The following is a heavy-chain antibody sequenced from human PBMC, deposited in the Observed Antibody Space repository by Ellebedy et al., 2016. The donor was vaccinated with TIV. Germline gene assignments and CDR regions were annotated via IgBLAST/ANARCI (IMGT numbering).Heavy chain of an antibody. J-gene: IGHJ5*02. Sequence: SETLSLXCSVSGGSISTYYWSWIRQPPGKGLEWIAYIYYTGSTNYNPSLKSRVTISVDTSKNQFSLKLRSVTAADTAVYYCARDLRQYDNRLDPWGQGILVTVSS. CDR1: GGSISTYY. CDR2: IYYTGST. CDR3: ARDLRQYDNRLDP. D-gene: IGHD3-16*01. V-gene: IGHV4-59*01.